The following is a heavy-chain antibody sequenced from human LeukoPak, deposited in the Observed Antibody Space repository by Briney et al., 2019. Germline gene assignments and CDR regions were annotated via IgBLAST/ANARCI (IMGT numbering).Heavy chain of an antibody. V-gene: IGHV4-39*01. J-gene: IGHJ4*02. Sequence: SETLSLTCTVSGDSIGDRTYYWGWVRQPPGKRLEWIGIISHSRTTYYNPSLKSRVTMSVDTSKNQFSLKLTSVTDADTAVYFCARFRQVTASSLMDYWGQGTLVTVSS. D-gene: IGHD2-21*02. CDR3: ARFRQVTASSLMDY. CDR2: ISHSRTT. CDR1: GDSIGDRTYY.